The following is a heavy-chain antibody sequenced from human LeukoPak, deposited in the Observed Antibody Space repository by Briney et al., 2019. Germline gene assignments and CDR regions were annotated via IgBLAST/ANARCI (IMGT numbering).Heavy chain of an antibody. CDR3: ARQGHNYYGSGSMDV. CDR1: GGSISSGGYY. J-gene: IGHJ6*02. V-gene: IGHV4-31*03. Sequence: PSQTLSLTCTVSGGSISSGGYYWSWIRQHPGKGLEWIGYIYYSGSTYYNPSLKSRVTISVDTSKNQFSLKLSSVTAADTAVYYCARQGHNYYGSGSMDVWGQGTTVTVSS. CDR2: IYYSGST. D-gene: IGHD3-10*01.